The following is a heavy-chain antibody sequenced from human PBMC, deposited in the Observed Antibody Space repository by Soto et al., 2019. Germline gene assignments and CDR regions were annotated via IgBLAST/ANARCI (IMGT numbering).Heavy chain of an antibody. J-gene: IGHJ4*02. CDR3: ARVVHGDGYSLGS. Sequence: GGSLRLSCAASGFTFSNYGMYWVRQAPGKGLEWVGRTRNKANSYTTEYAASVKGRFTISRDDSKNSLYLQMNSLKTEDTAVYYCARVVHGDGYSLGSWGQGTLVTVSS. V-gene: IGHV3-72*01. CDR2: TRNKANSYTT. CDR1: GFTFSNYG. D-gene: IGHD4-4*01.